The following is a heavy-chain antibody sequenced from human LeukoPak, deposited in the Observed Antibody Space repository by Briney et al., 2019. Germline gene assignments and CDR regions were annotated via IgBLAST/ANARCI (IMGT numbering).Heavy chain of an antibody. Sequence: GGSLRLSCEASGFTFSSYGMHWVRQAPGKGLEWVAVIWYDGSNKYYADSVKGRFTISRDNSKNTLYLQMNSLRAEDTAVYYCAREVRFLAGYYFDYWGQGTLVTVSS. CDR1: GFTFSSYG. CDR3: AREVRFLAGYYFDY. J-gene: IGHJ4*02. V-gene: IGHV3-33*01. D-gene: IGHD3-3*01. CDR2: IWYDGSNK.